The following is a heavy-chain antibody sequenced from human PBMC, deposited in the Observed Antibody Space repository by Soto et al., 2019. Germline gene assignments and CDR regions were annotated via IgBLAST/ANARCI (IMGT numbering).Heavy chain of an antibody. CDR1: GGSVSSASYY. V-gene: IGHV4-61*01. CDR3: AREEMATWYYFDY. Sequence: SETLSLTCSVSGGSVSSASYYWSWIRQPPGKGLEWIGYIYYSGTTNYNPSLKSRVTISVYTSKNQFSLKLNSVTAADTAVYYCAREEMATWYYFDYWGQGTLVTVSS. J-gene: IGHJ4*02. D-gene: IGHD5-12*01. CDR2: IYYSGTT.